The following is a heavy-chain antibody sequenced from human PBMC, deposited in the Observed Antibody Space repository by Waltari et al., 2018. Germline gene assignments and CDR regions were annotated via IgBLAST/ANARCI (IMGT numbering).Heavy chain of an antibody. CDR2: ISSSMSYI. Sequence: EVQLVESGGGLVKPGGSPRLSCAASGFTFSSYSMNWVRQAPGKGLEWVSSISSSMSYIYYADAVKGRFTISRDNAKNSLYLQMNSLRAEDTAVYYCARVGRGIAVAGAGPFDYWGQGTLVTVSS. D-gene: IGHD6-19*01. CDR3: ARVGRGIAVAGAGPFDY. CDR1: GFTFSSYS. J-gene: IGHJ4*02. V-gene: IGHV3-21*01.